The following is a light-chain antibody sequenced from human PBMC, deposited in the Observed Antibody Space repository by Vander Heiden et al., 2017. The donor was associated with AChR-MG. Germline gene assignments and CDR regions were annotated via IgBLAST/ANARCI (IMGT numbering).Light chain of an antibody. Sequence: QSALTQPASVSGSPGQSITISCTGLSSVVGVYTYVSGYQQHPGKAPKVRSYDVTSRPSGVPNRFSGSKSGNSAYLTISWLQAEEEADDYCSSYTSNSNLWVFGGGTKLTVL. CDR3: SSYTSNSNLWV. CDR2: DVT. V-gene: IGLV2-14*01. J-gene: IGLJ3*02. CDR1: SSVVGVYTY.